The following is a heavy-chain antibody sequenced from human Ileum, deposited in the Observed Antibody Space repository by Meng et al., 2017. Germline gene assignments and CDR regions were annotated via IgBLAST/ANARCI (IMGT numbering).Heavy chain of an antibody. J-gene: IGHJ3*02. D-gene: IGHD5-24*01. CDR2: ISGNGIAT. CDR1: GFTFSSYA. V-gene: IGHV3-64*01. CDR3: AREREMSTSAAFDI. Sequence: GESLKISCAASGFTFSSYAMHWVRQASGKGLEYVSAISGNGIATFYANSVKGRFTISRDNSKNTVYLQVGSLRGEDMAVYYCAREREMSTSAAFDIWGQGTMVTVSS.